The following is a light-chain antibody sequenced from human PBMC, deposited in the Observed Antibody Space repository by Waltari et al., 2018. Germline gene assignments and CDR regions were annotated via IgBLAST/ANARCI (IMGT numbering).Light chain of an antibody. Sequence: QSELTQPPSVSGAPGQRVTISCPGTTSNIGAGVDVHWYQQHSGTAPKLLIEGSTYRPSGVPDRFSGDKSGTSAALAITGLQAEDDAYYYCQSYDSDLRGVFGGGTKLTVL. CDR1: TSNIGAGVD. CDR2: GST. CDR3: QSYDSDLRGV. J-gene: IGLJ2*01. V-gene: IGLV1-40*01.